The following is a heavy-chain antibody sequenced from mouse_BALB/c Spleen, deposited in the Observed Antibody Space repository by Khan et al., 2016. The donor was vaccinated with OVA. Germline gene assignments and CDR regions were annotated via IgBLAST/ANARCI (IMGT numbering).Heavy chain of an antibody. CDR2: INPSTGYT. V-gene: IGHV1-7*01. Sequence: QVQLQQSGAELAKPGASVKMSCKASGYTFINYWILWVKQRPGQGLEWIGYINPSTGYTEYNQNFKDKATLTADKSSSTAYMQLRSLTYEDSSVYYCARRGLRWDFDYWGQGTTLTVSS. CDR3: ARRGLRWDFDY. CDR1: GYTFINYW. D-gene: IGHD1-1*01. J-gene: IGHJ2*01.